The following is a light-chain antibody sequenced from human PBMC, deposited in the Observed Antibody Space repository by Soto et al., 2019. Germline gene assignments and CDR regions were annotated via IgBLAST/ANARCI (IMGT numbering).Light chain of an antibody. V-gene: IGKV3-11*01. CDR3: QQRSNWPPLT. CDR1: QSVSSY. Sequence: EIVLTQPPATLSLSPGERATLSCRASQSVSSYLAWYQQKPGQAPRLLIYDASNRATGIPARFSASGSGTDFTLTISSLEPEDFAVYYCQQRSNWPPLTFGGGTKVEIK. J-gene: IGKJ4*01. CDR2: DAS.